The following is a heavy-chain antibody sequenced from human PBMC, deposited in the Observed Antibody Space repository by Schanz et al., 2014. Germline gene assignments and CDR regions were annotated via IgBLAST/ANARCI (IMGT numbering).Heavy chain of an antibody. CDR2: TSSDGSLK. Sequence: QVQLVESGGGVVQPGRSLRLSCAASGFTFSSYAVHWVRQAPDKGLVWVAVTSSDGSLKYYADSVKGRFTISRDNAKKSLDLHMNSLTAEDTAVYYCATENWWTVEKWGQGTLVTVSS. CDR3: ATENWWTVEK. V-gene: IGHV3-30*04. D-gene: IGHD2-15*01. CDR1: GFTFSSYA. J-gene: IGHJ4*02.